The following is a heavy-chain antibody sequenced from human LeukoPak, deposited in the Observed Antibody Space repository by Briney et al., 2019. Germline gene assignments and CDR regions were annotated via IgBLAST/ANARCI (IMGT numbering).Heavy chain of an antibody. CDR2: INPSGGST. J-gene: IGHJ5*02. CDR3: ARSGQRGSSWVNWFDP. V-gene: IGHV1-46*01. Sequence: ASVKVSCKASGYTFASYYMHWVRQAPGQGLEWMRIINPSGGSTSYAQKFQGRVTMTRDTSTSTVYMELSSLRSEDTAVYYCARSGQRGSSWVNWFDPWGQGTLVTVSS. D-gene: IGHD6-13*01. CDR1: GYTFASYY.